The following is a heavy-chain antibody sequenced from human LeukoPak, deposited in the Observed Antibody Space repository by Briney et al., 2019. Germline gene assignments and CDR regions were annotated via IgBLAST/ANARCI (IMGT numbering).Heavy chain of an antibody. CDR3: AAVGYCSSTSCYTYY. J-gene: IGHJ4*02. CDR2: IVVGSGNT. V-gene: IGHV1-58*02. Sequence: TSVKVSCKASGFTFTSSAMQWVRQARGQRLEWIGWIVVGSGNTNYAQKFQERVTITRDTSTSTAYMELSSLRSEDTAVYYCAAVGYCSSTSCYTYYWGQGTLVTVSS. CDR1: GFTFTSSA. D-gene: IGHD2-2*02.